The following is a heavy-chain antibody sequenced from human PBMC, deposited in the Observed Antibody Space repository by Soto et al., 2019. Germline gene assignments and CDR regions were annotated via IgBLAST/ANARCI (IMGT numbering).Heavy chain of an antibody. D-gene: IGHD3-10*01. V-gene: IGHV4-39*01. CDR3: VTQSIDYSGYFDF. Sequence: SETRSLTCTVSGDSISSSSHQWRWIRQPPGKGLEWSGSFYFSGSTYYNPSLKSRVSISVDTSRIHFSLKLISVTAADTAVYYCVTQSIDYSGYFDFWAQGTLVTSPQ. CDR1: GDSISSSSHQ. J-gene: IGHJ4*02. CDR2: FYFSGST.